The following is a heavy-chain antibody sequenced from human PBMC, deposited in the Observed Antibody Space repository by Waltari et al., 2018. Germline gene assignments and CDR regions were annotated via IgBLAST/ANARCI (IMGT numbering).Heavy chain of an antibody. CDR1: GFTIRNFG. D-gene: IGHD4-17*01. CDR3: VRALTTPNDY. J-gene: IGHJ4*02. V-gene: IGHV3-21*03. CDR2: TTDGNAYL. Sequence: VQLVESGGGLVKHGGSLRRPWAVSGFTIRNFGMSWVRQAPGKGLEWVATTTDGNAYLYYADSVRGRFTVSTDNAKSSLYLQMNNLRAEDTGVYYCVRALTTPNDYWGRGTLVTVSS.